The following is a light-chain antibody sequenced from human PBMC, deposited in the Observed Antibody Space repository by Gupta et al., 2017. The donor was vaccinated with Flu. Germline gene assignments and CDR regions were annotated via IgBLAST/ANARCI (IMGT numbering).Light chain of an antibody. CDR1: SSNIGSNP. CDR2: SNS. Sequence: QSVLTHPPSASGTPGQRVTLSCSGSSSNIGSNPVHWFQQVPGSAHKLLTSSNSQRPSGVPVRFSPSKSGSWASLAISVLQSADEADYYGAAWADSRGVYVFGPGTGVTVL. J-gene: IGLJ1*01. CDR3: AAWADSRGVYV. V-gene: IGLV1-44*01.